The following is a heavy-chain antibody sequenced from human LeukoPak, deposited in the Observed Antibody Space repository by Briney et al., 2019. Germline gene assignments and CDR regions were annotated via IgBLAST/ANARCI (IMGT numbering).Heavy chain of an antibody. J-gene: IGHJ4*02. CDR3: TKDPAYSSSWYGYFHY. D-gene: IGHD6-13*01. CDR1: GFTFHDHT. Sequence: GGSLRLSCAASGFTFHDHTMPWVRQAPGKGLEWVSLITWDGDVTYYADSVKGRFTTSRDNSKNSLYLQMNSLRTEDTAFYYCTKDPAYSSSWYGYFHYWGQGTLVTVSS. V-gene: IGHV3-43*01. CDR2: ITWDGDVT.